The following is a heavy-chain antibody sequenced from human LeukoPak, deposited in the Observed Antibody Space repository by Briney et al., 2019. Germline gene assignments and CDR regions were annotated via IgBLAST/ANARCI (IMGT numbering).Heavy chain of an antibody. CDR2: IGGSGSDT. D-gene: IGHD6-19*01. Sequence: GGSLRLSCAASGFSFDNYAMSWVRQTPGKGLEWVSAIGGSGSDTSYTDSVKGRFTISRDNAKNSLYLQMNSLRAEDTALYYCAKDRYTSGWYDLEYWGQGTLVTVSS. CDR1: GFSFDNYA. J-gene: IGHJ4*02. CDR3: AKDRYTSGWYDLEY. V-gene: IGHV3-23*01.